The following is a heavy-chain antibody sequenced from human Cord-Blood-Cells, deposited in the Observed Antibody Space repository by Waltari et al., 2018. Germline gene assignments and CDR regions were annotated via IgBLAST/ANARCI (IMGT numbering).Heavy chain of an antibody. CDR2: IIGSGGST. Sequence: EVQLVESGGGLVQPGGSLRHSCAASGFTFSGYGMSWGRQAPGTGLEWVSAIIGSGGSTYYADSVKGLITISRDNPKNTLYLQMNSLRAEDTAVYYCAKGEGSGSYYYYYYYMDVWGKGTTVTVSS. V-gene: IGHV3-23*04. CDR1: GFTFSGYG. D-gene: IGHD3-10*01. CDR3: AKGEGSGSYYYYYYYMDV. J-gene: IGHJ6*03.